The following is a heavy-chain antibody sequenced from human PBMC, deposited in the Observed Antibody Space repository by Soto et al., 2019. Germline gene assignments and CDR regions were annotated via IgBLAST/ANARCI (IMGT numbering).Heavy chain of an antibody. CDR1: GGSIRSNIYY. Sequence: SETLSLTCSVSGGSIRSNIYYWGWIRQPPGKGLEWIATVHYSGSTYYTPSLKNRVTISADTSKNQVVLTMTNMDSVDTATYYCAYCGYYSSSWFPDYWGQGTLVTVSS. D-gene: IGHD6-13*01. CDR3: AYCGYYSSSWFPDY. J-gene: IGHJ4*02. V-gene: IGHV4-39*06. CDR2: VHYSGST.